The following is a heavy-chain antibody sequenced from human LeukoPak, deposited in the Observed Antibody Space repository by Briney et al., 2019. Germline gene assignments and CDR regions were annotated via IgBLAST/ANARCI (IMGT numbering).Heavy chain of an antibody. J-gene: IGHJ4*02. CDR1: GGSFSGYY. Sequence: SETLSLTCAVYGGSFSGYYWSWIRQPPGKGLEWIGEINHSGSTNYNPSLKSRVTISVDTSKNQFSLKLSSVTAADTAVYYCARGVYSSGWYSPLYFDYWGQGTLVTVSS. CDR3: ARGVYSSGWYSPLYFDY. V-gene: IGHV4-34*01. D-gene: IGHD6-19*01. CDR2: INHSGST.